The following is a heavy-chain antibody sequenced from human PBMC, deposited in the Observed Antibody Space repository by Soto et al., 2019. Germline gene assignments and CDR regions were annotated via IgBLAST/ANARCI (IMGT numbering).Heavy chain of an antibody. CDR3: VKDRYVDY. CDR2: ISSEGAST. J-gene: IGHJ4*02. Sequence: GGSLRLSCSVSGFIFSSYAMHWVRQAPGKGLEYVASISSEGASTYYADSVKGRFIISRDNSKNTLYLQMSSLRAEDTAVYYCVKDRYVDYWRQGILVTVSS. V-gene: IGHV3-64D*06. CDR1: GFIFSSYA.